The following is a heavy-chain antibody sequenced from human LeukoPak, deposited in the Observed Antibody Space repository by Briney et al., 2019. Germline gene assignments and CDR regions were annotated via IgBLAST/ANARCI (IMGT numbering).Heavy chain of an antibody. V-gene: IGHV3-23*01. Sequence: QPGGSLRLSCAASGFSFSTYAMSWVRQAPGKGLEWVSVISDSGGSTSCADSVKGRFTISRDNAKNSLYLQMNSLRGDDTAVYYCGRAMDVWGQGTTVIVSS. CDR3: GRAMDV. J-gene: IGHJ6*02. CDR2: ISDSGGST. CDR1: GFSFSTYA.